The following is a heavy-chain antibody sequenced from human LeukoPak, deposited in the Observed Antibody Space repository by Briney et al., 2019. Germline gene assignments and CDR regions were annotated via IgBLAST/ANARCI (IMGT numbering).Heavy chain of an antibody. D-gene: IGHD3-10*01. CDR2: IYYSGST. CDR3: ARGPGITLMDV. V-gene: IGHV4-59*12. CDR1: GGSISSYY. J-gene: IGHJ6*02. Sequence: SETLSLTCTVSGGSISSYYWSWIRQPPGKGLEWIGYIYYSGSTNYNPSLKSRVTISVDKSKNQFSLKLSSVTAADTAVYYCARGPGITLMDVWGQGTTVTVSS.